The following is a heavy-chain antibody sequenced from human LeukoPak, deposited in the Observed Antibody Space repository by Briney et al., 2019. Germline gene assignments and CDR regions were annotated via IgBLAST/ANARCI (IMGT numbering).Heavy chain of an antibody. J-gene: IGHJ3*02. Sequence: SQTLSLTCAISGDSVSSNSAAWNWLRQSPSRGLEWLGRTYYRSKWYNDYAVSVKSRITINPDTSKNQFSLQLNSVTPEDTAVYYCAREDQLGTDAFDIWGQGTMVTVSS. D-gene: IGHD7-27*01. CDR1: GDSVSSNSAA. V-gene: IGHV6-1*01. CDR2: TYYRSKWYN. CDR3: AREDQLGTDAFDI.